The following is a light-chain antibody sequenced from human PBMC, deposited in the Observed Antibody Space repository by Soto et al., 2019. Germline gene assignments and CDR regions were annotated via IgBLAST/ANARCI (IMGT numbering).Light chain of an antibody. Sequence: VLTQPGSVSGSPGQAIAISCTGTSSNVGNFNVVSWYQQHPGKAPKVIIYDVSERPSGVSHRFSGSKPGNTASLTISGLQAEDEADYYCCSYAGSGTNVFGTGTKVTVL. CDR2: DVS. CDR3: CSYAGSGTNV. CDR1: SSNVGNFNV. V-gene: IGLV2-23*02. J-gene: IGLJ1*01.